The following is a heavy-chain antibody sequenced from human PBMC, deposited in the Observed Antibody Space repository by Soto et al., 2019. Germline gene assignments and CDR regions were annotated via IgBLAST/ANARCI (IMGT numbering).Heavy chain of an antibody. V-gene: IGHV4-61*01. D-gene: IGHD1-1*01. CDR3: ARARNRYFDY. CDR1: GGSMTTGSYF. J-gene: IGHJ4*02. Sequence: SETLSLTCNVSGGSMTTGSYFWSWIRQPPGKGLEWIGYVFRSGSVNYSPSFKSRVTISIDTSKNQFSLMLKSVTAADTAVYFCARARNRYFDYWGQGALVTVS. CDR2: VFRSGSV.